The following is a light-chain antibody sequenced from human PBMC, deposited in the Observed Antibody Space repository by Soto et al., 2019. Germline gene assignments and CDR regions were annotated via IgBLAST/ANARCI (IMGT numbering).Light chain of an antibody. CDR3: QQYNNYPRT. CDR1: QIICTW. Sequence: DIQMTQSPSTLSASVGDRVTITCRASQIICTWLAWYQQKPGKAPKLLIYKATSLESGVPSRFSGSGSGTEFTLTISSLQPDDFATYYCQQYNNYPRTFGGGTEVEIK. CDR2: KAT. V-gene: IGKV1-5*03. J-gene: IGKJ4*01.